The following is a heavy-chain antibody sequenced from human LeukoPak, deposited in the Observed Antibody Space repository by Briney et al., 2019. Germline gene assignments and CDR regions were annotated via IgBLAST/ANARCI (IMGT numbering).Heavy chain of an antibody. Sequence: GASVKVSCKASRYTFTGYYMHWVRQAPGQGLEWMGWINPNSGGTNYAQKFQGRVTMTRDTSISTAYMELSRLRSDDTAVYYCARGGLVVAAWVTQDAFDIWGQGTMVAVSS. CDR1: RYTFTGYY. CDR2: INPNSGGT. J-gene: IGHJ3*02. D-gene: IGHD2-15*01. CDR3: ARGGLVVAAWVTQDAFDI. V-gene: IGHV1-2*02.